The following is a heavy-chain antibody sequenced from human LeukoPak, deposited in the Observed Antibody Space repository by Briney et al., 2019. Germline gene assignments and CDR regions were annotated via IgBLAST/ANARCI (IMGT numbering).Heavy chain of an antibody. Sequence: PSETLSLTCTVSGGSISSYYWSWIRQPPGKGLEWIGYIYYSGSTNYNPSLKSRVTISVDTSKNQFSLKLSSVTAADTAVYYCARDPMYYDILTGHYISWFDPRGQGTLVTVSS. CDR3: ARDPMYYDILTGHYISWFDP. J-gene: IGHJ5*02. CDR2: IYYSGST. V-gene: IGHV4-59*01. D-gene: IGHD3-9*01. CDR1: GGSISSYY.